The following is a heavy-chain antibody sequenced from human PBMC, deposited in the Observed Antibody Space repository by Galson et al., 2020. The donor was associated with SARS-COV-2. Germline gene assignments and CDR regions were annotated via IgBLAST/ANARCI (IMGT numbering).Heavy chain of an antibody. Sequence: LNISCTVSPLALNKCTMNWVRQATRKGPEWLSSLRRSGTQNFYTTPAMGRFTISRDDARNSLYLQMNRLSAEDTAVYYCATAVGTAAFYDWYFDLWGRGTLVTVSS. V-gene: IGHV3-21*06. CDR2: LRRSGTQN. J-gene: IGHJ2*01. CDR3: ATAVGTAAFYDWYFDL. CDR1: PLALNKCT. D-gene: IGHD6-13*01.